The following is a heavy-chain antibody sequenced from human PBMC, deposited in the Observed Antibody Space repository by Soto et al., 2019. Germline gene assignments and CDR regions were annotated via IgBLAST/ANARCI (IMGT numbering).Heavy chain of an antibody. J-gene: IGHJ4*02. CDR1: GGSISSSSYY. CDR2: IYYSGST. Sequence: SETLSLTCTVSGGSISSSSYYWGWIRQPPGKGLEWIGSIYYSGSTYYNPSLKSRVTISVDTSKNQFSLKLSSVTAADTAVYYCARIRRRRIAARRYYFDYWGQGTLVTVSS. V-gene: IGHV4-39*01. CDR3: ARIRRRRIAARRYYFDY. D-gene: IGHD6-6*01.